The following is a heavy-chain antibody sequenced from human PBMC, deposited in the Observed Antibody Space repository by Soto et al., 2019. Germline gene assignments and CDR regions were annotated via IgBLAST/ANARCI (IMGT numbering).Heavy chain of an antibody. Sequence: GGSLRLSSGASGFTFSTYGMHWVRQAPGKGLEWVAALSHDESNKFYAASVKGRFTISRDNSKNTLYLEMFSLRAEDTAVYYCVKEGRGSSTRCSRRYGMDAGGQGYTVT. CDR2: LSHDESNK. V-gene: IGHV3-30*18. CDR3: VKEGRGSSTRCSRRYGMDA. D-gene: IGHD2-2*01. CDR1: GFTFSTYG. J-gene: IGHJ6*02.